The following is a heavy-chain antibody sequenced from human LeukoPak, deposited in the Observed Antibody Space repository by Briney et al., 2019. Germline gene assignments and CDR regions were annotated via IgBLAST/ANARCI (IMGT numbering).Heavy chain of an antibody. V-gene: IGHV3-53*01. J-gene: IGHJ4*02. Sequence: GGCLRLSCAPSGFSASSNYMSWVRQAPGGGLGWVSVIYSGGSTYYADSVKGRFTISRDNSKNTLYLQMNSLRAEDTAVYYCARDNGYDIFDYWGQGTLVTVSS. CDR3: ARDNGYDIFDY. CDR2: IYSGGST. D-gene: IGHD3-9*01. CDR1: GFSASSNY.